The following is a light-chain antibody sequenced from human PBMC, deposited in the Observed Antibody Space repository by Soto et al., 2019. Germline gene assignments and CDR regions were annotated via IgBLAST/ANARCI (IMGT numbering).Light chain of an antibody. V-gene: IGKV3-11*01. CDR2: DAS. J-gene: IGKJ1*01. Sequence: EIVLTQSPATLSLSPGERATLSCRASQSVSSYLAWYQQKPGQAPRLLIYDASNRATGIPARFSGSGSGTDFTLTISSLQPEDFATYYCQKYNSVPWTFGQGTKVEMK. CDR1: QSVSSY. CDR3: QKYNSVPWT.